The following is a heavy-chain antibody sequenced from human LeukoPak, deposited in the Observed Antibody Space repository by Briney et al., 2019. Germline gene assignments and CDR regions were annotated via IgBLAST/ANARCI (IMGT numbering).Heavy chain of an antibody. D-gene: IGHD1-26*01. Sequence: GGSLRLSCAASGFTFSSYSMNWVRQAPGKGLEWVSYISSSSSTIYYADSVKGRFTISRDNAKNSLYLQMNSLRAEDTDVYYCARDVGASAPDAFDIWGQGTMVTVSS. CDR2: ISSSSSTI. CDR3: ARDVGASAPDAFDI. J-gene: IGHJ3*02. V-gene: IGHV3-48*01. CDR1: GFTFSSYS.